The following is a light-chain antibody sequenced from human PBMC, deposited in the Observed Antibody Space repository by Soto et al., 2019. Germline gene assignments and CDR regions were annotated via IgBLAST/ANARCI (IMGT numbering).Light chain of an antibody. CDR1: PSVSSSY. J-gene: IGKJ2*01. CDR3: QQYGSSPPPYT. V-gene: IGKV3-20*01. CDR2: GAS. Sequence: EIVLTQSPGTLSLSPGERATLSCRASPSVSSSYLAWYQQKPGEAPRLLIYGASSRATGIPDRFSGSGSGTGFILTISRLEPEYFAVYYYQQYGSSPPPYTVGQGTKLEIK.